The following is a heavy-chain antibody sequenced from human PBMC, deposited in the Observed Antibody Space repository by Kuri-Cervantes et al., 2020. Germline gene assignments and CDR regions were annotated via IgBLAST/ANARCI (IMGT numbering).Heavy chain of an antibody. CDR3: ARGRLVYSSTWYPKYYFDH. CDR1: GESFGGYC. D-gene: IGHD6-13*01. J-gene: IGHJ4*02. V-gene: IGHV4-34*01. Sequence: ESLKISCAVYGESFGGYCWNWIRQPPGKGLEWIGEVNHSGSTNYNPSLKSRVTISVDTSKNQFSLKLNSVTAADTAVYYCARGRLVYSSTWYPKYYFDHWGQGTPVTVSS. CDR2: VNHSGST.